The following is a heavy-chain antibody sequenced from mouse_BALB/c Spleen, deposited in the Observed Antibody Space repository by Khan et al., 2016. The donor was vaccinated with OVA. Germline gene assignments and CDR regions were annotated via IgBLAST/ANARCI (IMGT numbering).Heavy chain of an antibody. CDR2: IWGDGNT. Sequence: QVQLKESGPGLVAPSQSLSITCTVSGFSLTSYGVSWVRQPPGKGLEWLGVIWGDGNTNFHSALRSRLSISKDNSTSKDFLKLNSLQTDETATYYCAKDRGYYAVDYWGQGTTVTVSS. V-gene: IGHV2-3*01. CDR1: GFSLTSYG. J-gene: IGHJ4*01. CDR3: AKDRGYYAVDY.